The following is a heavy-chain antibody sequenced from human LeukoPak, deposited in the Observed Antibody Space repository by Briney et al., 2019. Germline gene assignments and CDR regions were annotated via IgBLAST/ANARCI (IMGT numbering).Heavy chain of an antibody. Sequence: SETLSLTCTVSGYSISSGYYWGWIRQPPGKGLEWIANIYHSGNTYYNPSLKSRVTISVDTSKNQFSLKLSSVTAADTAVYYCARGFGYCSSTSCQFDPWGQGTLVTVSS. CDR1: GYSISSGYY. D-gene: IGHD2-2*01. CDR2: IYHSGNT. CDR3: ARGFGYCSSTSCQFDP. V-gene: IGHV4-38-2*02. J-gene: IGHJ5*02.